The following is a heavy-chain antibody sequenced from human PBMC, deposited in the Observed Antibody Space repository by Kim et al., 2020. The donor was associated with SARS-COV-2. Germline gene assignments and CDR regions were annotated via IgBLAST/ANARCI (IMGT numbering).Heavy chain of an antibody. Sequence: GGSLRLSCAASGFTFSSYAMHWVRQAPGKGLEWVAVISYDGSNKYYADSVKGRFTISRDNSKNTLYLQMNSLRAEDTAVYYCAIDLRVGATILGLYYYYYYGMDVWGQGTTVTVSS. J-gene: IGHJ6*02. CDR3: AIDLRVGATILGLYYYYYYGMDV. CDR1: GFTFSSYA. D-gene: IGHD1-26*01. CDR2: ISYDGSNK. V-gene: IGHV3-30*04.